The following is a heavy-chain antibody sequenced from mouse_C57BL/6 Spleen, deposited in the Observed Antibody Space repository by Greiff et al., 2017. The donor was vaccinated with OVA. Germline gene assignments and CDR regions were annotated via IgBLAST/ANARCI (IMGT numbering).Heavy chain of an antibody. Sequence: QVQLQQPGAELVRPGSSVKLSCKASGYTFTSYWMDWVKQRPGQGLEWIGNIYPYDSETHYNQKFKDKATLTVDKSSSTAYMQLSSLTSEDSAVYCCTRDYYGSSYFDYWGKGTTLTVSS. V-gene: IGHV1-61*01. CDR1: GYTFTSYW. CDR3: TRDYYGSSYFDY. J-gene: IGHJ2*01. CDR2: IYPYDSET. D-gene: IGHD1-1*01.